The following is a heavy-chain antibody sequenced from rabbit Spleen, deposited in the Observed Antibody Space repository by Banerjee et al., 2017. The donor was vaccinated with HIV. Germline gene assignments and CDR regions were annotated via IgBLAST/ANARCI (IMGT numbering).Heavy chain of an antibody. CDR1: GFSFSNNYV. Sequence: QEQLVESGGGLVQPEGSLTLTCTASGFSFSNNYVMCWVRQAPGKGLEWIGCIYTGDGNSTAYTGWAKGRFNVSITSSTTVTLQLTSLTTTHTAAFFCARGSATMSMVITGYYLSLWGQGTLVTVS. V-gene: IGHV1S45*01. CDR3: ARGSATMSMVITGYYLSL. D-gene: IGHD2-1*01. J-gene: IGHJ3*01. CDR2: IYTGDGNST.